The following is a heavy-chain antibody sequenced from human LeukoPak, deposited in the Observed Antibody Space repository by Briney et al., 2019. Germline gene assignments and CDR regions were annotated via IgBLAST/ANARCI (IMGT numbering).Heavy chain of an antibody. CDR2: IYYSGST. J-gene: IGHJ3*01. Sequence: PSETLSLTCTVSGGSTSSYYWSWVRQPPGKGLEWIGYIYYSGSTNYNPSLKSRVTISVDTSKNQFSLKLSSVTATDTAVYYCARGSRFLEWPTNWGQGTMVTVSS. CDR1: GGSTSSYY. CDR3: ARGSRFLEWPTN. V-gene: IGHV4-59*01. D-gene: IGHD3-3*01.